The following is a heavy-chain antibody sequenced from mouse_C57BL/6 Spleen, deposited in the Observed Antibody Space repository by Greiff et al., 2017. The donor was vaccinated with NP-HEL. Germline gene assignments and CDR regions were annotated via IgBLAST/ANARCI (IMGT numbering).Heavy chain of an antibody. D-gene: IGHD2-4*01. CDR1: GYTFTSYW. Sequence: QVQLQQPGAELVKPGASVKVSCKASGYTFTSYWMHWVKQRPGQGLEWIGRIHPSDSDTNYNQKFKGKATLTVDKSSSTAYMQLSSLTSEDSAVYYCAIEGYDYSYWYFDVWGTGTTVTVSS. CDR3: AIEGYDYSYWYFDV. J-gene: IGHJ1*03. CDR2: IHPSDSDT. V-gene: IGHV1-74*01.